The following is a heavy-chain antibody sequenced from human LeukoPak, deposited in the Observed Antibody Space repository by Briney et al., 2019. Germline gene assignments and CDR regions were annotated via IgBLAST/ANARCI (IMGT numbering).Heavy chain of an antibody. J-gene: IGHJ3*02. CDR2: ISWNSGSI. CDR3: AKDPRDKQGGDAFDI. D-gene: IGHD3-16*01. CDR1: GFTFDDYA. Sequence: GGSLRLSCAASGFTFDDYAMHWVRQAPGKGLEWVSGISWNSGSIGYADSVKGRFTISRDNAKNSPYLQMNSLRAEDTALYYCAKDPRDKQGGDAFDIWGQGTMVTVSS. V-gene: IGHV3-9*01.